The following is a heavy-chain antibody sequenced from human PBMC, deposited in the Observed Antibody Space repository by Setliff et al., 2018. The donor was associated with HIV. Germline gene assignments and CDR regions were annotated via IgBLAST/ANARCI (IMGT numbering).Heavy chain of an antibody. CDR3: AGAITFGGVIVH. J-gene: IGHJ4*02. CDR2: IYYSGST. CDR1: GGSISSGSYY. V-gene: IGHV4-61*01. Sequence: SETLSLTCTVSGGSISSGSYYWSWIRQPPGKGLEWIGYIYYSGSTNYNPSLKSRVTISVDTSKNQFSLKLSSVTAADTAVYYCAGAITFGGVIVHWGQGTLVTVSS. D-gene: IGHD3-16*02.